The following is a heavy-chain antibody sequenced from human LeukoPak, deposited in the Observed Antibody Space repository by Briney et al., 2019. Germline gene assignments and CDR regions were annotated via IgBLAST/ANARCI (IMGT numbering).Heavy chain of an antibody. J-gene: IGHJ3*02. CDR2: IYYSGST. CDR1: GGSISSYY. V-gene: IGHV4-59*01. CDR3: ARGKRWELHAFDI. Sequence: SETLSLTCTVSGGSISSYYWSWIRQPPGKGLEWIGYIYYSGSTNYNPSLKSRATISVDTSKNQFSLKLSSVTAADTAVYYCARGKRWELHAFDIWGQGTMVTVSS. D-gene: IGHD1-26*01.